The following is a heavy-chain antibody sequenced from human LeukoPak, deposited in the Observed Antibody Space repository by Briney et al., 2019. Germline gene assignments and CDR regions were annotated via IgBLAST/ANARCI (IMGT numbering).Heavy chain of an antibody. Sequence: PSESLSLTCTVSGGSISSSSYYWGWIRQPPGKGLEWIGSIYYSGSTYYNPSLKSRVTISVDTSKNQFSLKLSSVTAADTAVYYCARVQSSGSLPLFDYWGQGTLVTVPS. CDR2: IYYSGST. CDR1: GGSISSSSYY. CDR3: ARVQSSGSLPLFDY. D-gene: IGHD3-22*01. V-gene: IGHV4-39*01. J-gene: IGHJ4*02.